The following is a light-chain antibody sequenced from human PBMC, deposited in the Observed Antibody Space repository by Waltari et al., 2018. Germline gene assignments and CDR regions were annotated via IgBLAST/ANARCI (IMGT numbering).Light chain of an antibody. Sequence: EIVLTQSPATLSLSPWERATLSCRASQSVSTYLAWYQQRPGQPPRLLIYDSSSRATGIPARFSGSGSETDFTLTISSLEPEDFAVYYCQQRYKWPLTFGGGSKVEI. CDR1: QSVSTY. CDR2: DSS. V-gene: IGKV3-11*01. CDR3: QQRYKWPLT. J-gene: IGKJ4*01.